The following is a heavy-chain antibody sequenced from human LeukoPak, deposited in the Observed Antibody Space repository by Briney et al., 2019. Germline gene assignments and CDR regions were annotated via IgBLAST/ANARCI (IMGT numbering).Heavy chain of an antibody. Sequence: SVKVSCKASGGTFSSYAISWVRQAPGQGLEWMGGIIPIFGTANYAQKFQGRVTITADESTSTAYMELSSLRSEDTAVYYCATPPSSSSWYGWFDPWGQGTLVTVSS. D-gene: IGHD6-13*01. CDR3: ATPPSSSSWYGWFDP. J-gene: IGHJ5*02. V-gene: IGHV1-69*13. CDR1: GGTFSSYA. CDR2: IIPIFGTA.